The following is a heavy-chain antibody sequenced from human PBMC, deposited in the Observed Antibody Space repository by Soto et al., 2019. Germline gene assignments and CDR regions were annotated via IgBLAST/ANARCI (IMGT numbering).Heavy chain of an antibody. CDR2: IIPIFGTG. CDR1: GGTFSTYA. J-gene: IGHJ4*02. D-gene: IGHD5-18*01. CDR3: AREENHSSGSKY. V-gene: IGHV1-69*06. Sequence: QVQLVQSGAEVKKPGSSVKVSCKASGGTFSTYAISWVRQAPGQGLEWMGGIIPIFGTGNYARKFQGRVTITADKSTSTAYMELSSLRSEDTAVYYCAREENHSSGSKYGGQGTLVTVSS.